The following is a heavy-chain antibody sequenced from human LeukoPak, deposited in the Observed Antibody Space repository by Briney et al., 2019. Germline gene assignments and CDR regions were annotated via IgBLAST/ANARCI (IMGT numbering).Heavy chain of an antibody. CDR3: ARGYSSSRQGVY. CDR2: IYYSGST. Sequence: PSETQSLTCSVSGGSISSYYWSWIRQPPGKGLEWIGYIYYSGSTNYNPSLKSRVTISVDTSKNQFSLKLSSVTAADTAVYYCARGYSSSRQGVYWGQGTLVPVSS. V-gene: IGHV4-59*08. D-gene: IGHD6-13*01. J-gene: IGHJ4*02. CDR1: GGSISSYY.